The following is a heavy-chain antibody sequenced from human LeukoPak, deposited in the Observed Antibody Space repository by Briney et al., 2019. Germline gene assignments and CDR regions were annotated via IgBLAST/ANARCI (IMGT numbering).Heavy chain of an antibody. CDR1: GFTFSNYG. V-gene: IGHV3-30*02. D-gene: IGHD4-17*01. CDR3: AGAYLNRLRTFGP. J-gene: IGHJ5*02. Sequence: PGGSLRLSCAASGFTFSNYGMPWVRQAPGKGLEGVAFIQSDGHNKYNADSVKGRFTISRDNSKNTLYLQMNILRVEDTAVYYCAGAYLNRLRTFGPWGQGTLVTVSS. CDR2: IQSDGHNK.